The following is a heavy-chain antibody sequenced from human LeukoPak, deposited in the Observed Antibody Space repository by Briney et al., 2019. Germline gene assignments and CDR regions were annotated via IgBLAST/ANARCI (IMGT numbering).Heavy chain of an antibody. J-gene: IGHJ3*02. V-gene: IGHV3-7*01. Sequence: GGSLRLSCAASGSTFSSYWMSWVRQAPGKGLEWVANIKQDGSEKYYVDSVKGRFTISRDNAKNSLYLQMNSLRAEDTAVYYCARDHSSSWYLLANDAFDIWGQGTMVTVSS. D-gene: IGHD6-13*01. CDR3: ARDHSSSWYLLANDAFDI. CDR2: IKQDGSEK. CDR1: GSTFSSYW.